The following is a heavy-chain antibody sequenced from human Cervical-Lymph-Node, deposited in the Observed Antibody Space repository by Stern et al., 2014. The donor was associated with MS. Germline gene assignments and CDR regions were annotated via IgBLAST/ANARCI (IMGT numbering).Heavy chain of an antibody. D-gene: IGHD5-18*01. Sequence: QITLQESGPVLVKPTETLTLTCTVSGFSLSHARMGVSWIRQPPGKPLEWLAPIFSNDEKFYSTSLKSRLTISRDTSKSQVVLTMTNMDPVDTATYYCARIEDNYGHMGEFEYWGQGTLVTVSS. CDR1: GFSLSHARMG. CDR2: IFSNDEK. CDR3: ARIEDNYGHMGEFEY. V-gene: IGHV2-26*01. J-gene: IGHJ4*02.